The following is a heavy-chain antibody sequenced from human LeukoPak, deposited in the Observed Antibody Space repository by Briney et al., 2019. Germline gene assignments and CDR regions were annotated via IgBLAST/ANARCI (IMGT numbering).Heavy chain of an antibody. CDR3: ARVRYDSSGYYSHFDY. CDR1: GYTFTGYY. J-gene: IGHJ4*02. D-gene: IGHD3-22*01. Sequence: GASVKVSCKASGYTFTGYYMHWVRQATGQGLEWMGWMNPNSGNTGYAQKFQGRVTMTRNTSISTAYMELSSLRSEDTAVYHCARVRYDSSGYYSHFDYWGQGTLVTVPS. CDR2: MNPNSGNT. V-gene: IGHV1-8*02.